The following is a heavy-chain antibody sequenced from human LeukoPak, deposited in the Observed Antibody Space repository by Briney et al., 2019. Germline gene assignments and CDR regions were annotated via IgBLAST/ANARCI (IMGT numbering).Heavy chain of an antibody. CDR3: ASQATKGDILTGP. CDR1: GFTFSNAW. Sequence: PGGSLRLSCAASGFTFSNAWMSWVRQAPGKGLEWVSYISSSGSTIYYADSVKGRFTISRDNAKNSLYLQMNSLRAEDTAVYYCASQATKGDILTGPWGQGTLVTVSS. J-gene: IGHJ5*02. CDR2: ISSSGSTI. V-gene: IGHV3-11*04. D-gene: IGHD3-9*01.